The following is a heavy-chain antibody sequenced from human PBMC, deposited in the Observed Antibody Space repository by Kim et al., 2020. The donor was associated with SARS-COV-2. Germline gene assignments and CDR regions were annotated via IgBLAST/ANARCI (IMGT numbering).Heavy chain of an antibody. Sequence: ASVKVSCKASGYTFTSYGISWVRQAPGQGLEWMGWISAYNGNTNYAQKLQGRVTMTTDTSTSTAYMELRSLRSDDTAVYYCARDLEVGASYYYGMDVWGQGTTVTVSS. V-gene: IGHV1-18*04. CDR2: ISAYNGNT. J-gene: IGHJ6*02. D-gene: IGHD1-26*01. CDR1: GYTFTSYG. CDR3: ARDLEVGASYYYGMDV.